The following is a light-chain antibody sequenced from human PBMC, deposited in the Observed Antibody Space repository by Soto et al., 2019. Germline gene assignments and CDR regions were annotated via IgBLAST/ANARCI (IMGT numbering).Light chain of an antibody. CDR3: MQALQIPWT. CDR1: QSLLHSHAYNY. V-gene: IGKV2-28*01. Sequence: DIVMTQSPLFLPVTPGEPASISCRSSQSLLHSHAYNYLDWYLQKPGQSPQILIYLGSNRASGVPDRFSGSGSGTDFTLKISRVEAEDVGVYYCMQALQIPWTFGQGPKVEIK. CDR2: LGS. J-gene: IGKJ1*01.